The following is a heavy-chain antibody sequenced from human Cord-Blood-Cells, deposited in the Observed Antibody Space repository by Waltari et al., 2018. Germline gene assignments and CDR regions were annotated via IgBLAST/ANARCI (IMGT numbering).Heavy chain of an antibody. CDR1: GYTFTGYY. D-gene: IGHD6-19*01. J-gene: IGHJ4*02. CDR2: INPNSGGT. V-gene: IGHV1-2*02. CDR3: ARGSIAVAPGDHFDY. Sequence: QVQLVQSGAEVKKPGASVKVSCKASGYTFTGYYLHRVPQAPGQGLEWMGWINPNSGGTNYAQKFQGRVTMTRDTSISTAYMELSRLRSDDTAVYYCARGSIAVAPGDHFDYWGQGTLVTVSS.